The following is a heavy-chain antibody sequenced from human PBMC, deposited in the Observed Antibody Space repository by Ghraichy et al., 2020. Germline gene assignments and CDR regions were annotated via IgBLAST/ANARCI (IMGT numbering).Heavy chain of an antibody. V-gene: IGHV3-48*01. J-gene: IGHJ4*02. Sequence: GGSLRLSCEASGFSLNRFSMNWVRQAPGRGLELISYISSSSATRQYADSVKGRFTVSRDNDRNTLYLQMNKLSVEDSAIYFCARDLSLGDYGYGEVYFDSWGQGTLVTVSS. CDR2: ISSSSATR. CDR1: GFSLNRFS. D-gene: IGHD3-16*01. CDR3: ARDLSLGDYGYGEVYFDS.